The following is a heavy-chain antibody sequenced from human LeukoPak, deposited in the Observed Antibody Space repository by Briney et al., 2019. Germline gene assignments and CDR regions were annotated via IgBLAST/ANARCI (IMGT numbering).Heavy chain of an antibody. CDR1: GFTFSRYG. Sequence: PGGSLRLSCAASGFTFSRYGMHWVRQAPGKGLEWVTIIWSDGSNKYYADSVKGRFTISRDNSKNTLYLQMNSLRAEDTAVYYCARTPSVYYGSGNYFDYWGQGTLVTVSS. D-gene: IGHD3-10*01. V-gene: IGHV3-33*01. CDR3: ARTPSVYYGSGNYFDY. J-gene: IGHJ4*02. CDR2: IWSDGSNK.